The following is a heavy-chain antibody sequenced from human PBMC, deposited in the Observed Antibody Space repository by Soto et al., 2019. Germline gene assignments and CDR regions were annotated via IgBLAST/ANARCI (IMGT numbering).Heavy chain of an antibody. J-gene: IGHJ5*02. CDR2: TYYRSKWYN. Sequence: SQTLSLTCAISGDSVSSNSAAWNWIRQSPSRGLEWLGRTYYRSKWYNDYAVSVKSRITINPDTSKNQFSLQLNSVTPEDTAVDYCARDAGIAVAGTRLKWFDPWGQGTLVTVSS. CDR3: ARDAGIAVAGTRLKWFDP. V-gene: IGHV6-1*01. D-gene: IGHD6-19*01. CDR1: GDSVSSNSAA.